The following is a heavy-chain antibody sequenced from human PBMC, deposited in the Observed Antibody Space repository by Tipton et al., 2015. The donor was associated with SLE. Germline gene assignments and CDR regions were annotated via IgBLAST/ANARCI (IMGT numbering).Heavy chain of an antibody. J-gene: IGHJ2*01. D-gene: IGHD6-13*01. CDR3: AKDIQQQQVTDWYFDL. V-gene: IGHV3-7*03. CDR1: GFTFSSYW. Sequence: SLRLSCVASGFTFSSYWMSWVRQAPGKGLEWVANIKQDGSEKYYVDSVKGRFTISRDSAKNSLYLQMNSLRAEDTALYYCAKDIQQQQVTDWYFDLWGRGTLVTVSS. CDR2: IKQDGSEK.